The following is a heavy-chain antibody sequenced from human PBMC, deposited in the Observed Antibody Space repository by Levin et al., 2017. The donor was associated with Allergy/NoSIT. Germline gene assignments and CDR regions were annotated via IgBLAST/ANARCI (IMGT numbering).Heavy chain of an antibody. CDR1: GFTFRSYA. Sequence: PGGSLRLSCAASGFTFRSYAMHWVRRAPGKGLEWVAVISFDGSNKYFADSVKGRFTISRDNSKNTLYLQMNSLRAEDTAVYYCARVLTQYYGDYVGVDYWGQGTLVTVSS. V-gene: IGHV3-30-3*01. CDR2: ISFDGSNK. CDR3: ARVLTQYYGDYVGVDY. J-gene: IGHJ4*02. D-gene: IGHD4-17*01.